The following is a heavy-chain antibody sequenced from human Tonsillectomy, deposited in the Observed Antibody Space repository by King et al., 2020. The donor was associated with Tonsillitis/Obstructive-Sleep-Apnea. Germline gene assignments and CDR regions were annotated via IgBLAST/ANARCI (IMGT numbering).Heavy chain of an antibody. CDR1: GGTFNSYA. J-gene: IGHJ5*02. D-gene: IGHD3-3*01. Sequence: QLVQSGAEVKKPGSSVKVSCKASGGTFNSYAINWVRQAPGQGLEWMGRIIPILARTNYAQKFQGKITISADKSTSTAYMELSSLRSEDTAVYYCASAPGGAAIFGVVSDGGWVDPWGQGTLVTVS. CDR3: ASAPGGAAIFGVVSDGGWVDP. V-gene: IGHV1-69*04. CDR2: IIPILART.